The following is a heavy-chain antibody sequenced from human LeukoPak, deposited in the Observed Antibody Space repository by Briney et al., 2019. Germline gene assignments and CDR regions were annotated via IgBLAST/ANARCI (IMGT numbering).Heavy chain of an antibody. CDR2: IYPGDSDI. V-gene: IGHV5-51*01. J-gene: IGHJ3*02. CDR3: ARHGSNSPLDAFDI. D-gene: IGHD4-23*01. Sequence: GESLKISCKASGYSFTNYWIGWVRQMAGKSPEWMGIIYPGDSDIRYSPSFQGQVTISSDKSINTAYLQWNSLKASDSAMYYCARHGSNSPLDAFDIWGQGTMVTVSS. CDR1: GYSFTNYW.